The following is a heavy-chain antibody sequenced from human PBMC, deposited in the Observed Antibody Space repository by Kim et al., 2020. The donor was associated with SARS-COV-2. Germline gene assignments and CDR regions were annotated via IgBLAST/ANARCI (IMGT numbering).Heavy chain of an antibody. V-gene: IGHV4-34*01. D-gene: IGHD6-19*01. CDR2: INHSGST. CDR3: ARRIAVADPSRNWFDP. CDR1: GGSFSGYY. Sequence: SETLSLTCAVYGGSFSGYYWSWIRQPPGKGLEWIGEINHSGSTNYNPSLKSRVTISVDTSKNQFSLKLSSVTAADTAVYYCARRIAVADPSRNWFDPWGQGTLVTVSS. J-gene: IGHJ5*02.